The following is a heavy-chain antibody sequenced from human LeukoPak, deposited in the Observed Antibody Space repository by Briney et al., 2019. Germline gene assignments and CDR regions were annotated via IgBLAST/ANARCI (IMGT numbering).Heavy chain of an antibody. J-gene: IGHJ4*02. Sequence: GGSLRLSCAASGFTVSSNFMSWVRRAPGKGLEWVSVIYSGGDTYYADSVKGRFTVSRDNAKNSLYLQMNRLRDEDTAVYYCARNPGGIGDYWGQGPLATVSS. CDR3: ARNPGGIGDY. D-gene: IGHD4-23*01. CDR2: IYSGGDT. V-gene: IGHV3-66*01. CDR1: GFTVSSNF.